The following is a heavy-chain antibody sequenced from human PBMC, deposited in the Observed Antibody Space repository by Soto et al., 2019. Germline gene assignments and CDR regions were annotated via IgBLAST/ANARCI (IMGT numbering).Heavy chain of an antibody. Sequence: SETLSLTCTVSGGSISGSNYYWSWIRQPPGRGLEWIGYIYYSGTAYYNPSLKSRVTISVDTSKNQFSLKLSSVTAADTAVYYCARDLYSRRWHPLAYWGQGTLVTVSS. CDR1: GGSISGSNYY. J-gene: IGHJ4*02. D-gene: IGHD6-13*01. CDR2: IYYSGTA. V-gene: IGHV4-30-4*01. CDR3: ARDLYSRRWHPLAY.